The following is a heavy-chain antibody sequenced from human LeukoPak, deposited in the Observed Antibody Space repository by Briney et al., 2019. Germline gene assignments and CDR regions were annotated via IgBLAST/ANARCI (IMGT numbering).Heavy chain of an antibody. V-gene: IGHV3-7*01. D-gene: IGHD2-21*01. CDR2: IKQDGSER. CDR3: ARGISNAFDA. Sequence: GGSLRLSCAASGLTFSSYWMHWVRQAPGKGLEWVANIKQDGSERYYVDSVKGRFTISRDNAKNSLYLQMNSLRAEDTAVYYCARGISNAFDAWGQGTLVIVSS. J-gene: IGHJ5*02. CDR1: GLTFSSYW.